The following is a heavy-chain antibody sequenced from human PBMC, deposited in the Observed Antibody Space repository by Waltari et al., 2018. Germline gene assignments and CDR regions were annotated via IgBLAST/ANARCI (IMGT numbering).Heavy chain of an antibody. D-gene: IGHD3-22*01. J-gene: IGHJ4*02. Sequence: EVQLVESGGGLVQPGGSLRLSCAASGFTFSSYWMSWVRQAPGKGLEWVSANSGSGGSTYYADSVKGRFTISRDNSKNTLYLQMNSLRAEDTAVYYCAKDLRVGIVVVREGVFFDYWGQGTLVTVSS. V-gene: IGHV3-23*04. CDR2: NSGSGGST. CDR3: AKDLRVGIVVVREGVFFDY. CDR1: GFTFSSYW.